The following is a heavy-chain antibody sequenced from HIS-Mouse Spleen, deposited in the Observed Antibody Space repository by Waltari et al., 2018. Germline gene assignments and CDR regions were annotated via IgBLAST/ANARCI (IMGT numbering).Heavy chain of an antibody. CDR3: AREIPYSSSWYDWYFDL. Sequence: QLQLQESGPGLVKPSETLSLTCTVSGGSISSSSYYWGWIRQPPGNGLEWIGSMYYSRSTYYNPSLKSRVTISVDTSKNQFSLKLSSVTAADTAVYYCAREIPYSSSWYDWYFDLWGRGTLVTVSS. CDR1: GGSISSSSYY. D-gene: IGHD6-13*01. V-gene: IGHV4-39*07. J-gene: IGHJ2*01. CDR2: MYYSRST.